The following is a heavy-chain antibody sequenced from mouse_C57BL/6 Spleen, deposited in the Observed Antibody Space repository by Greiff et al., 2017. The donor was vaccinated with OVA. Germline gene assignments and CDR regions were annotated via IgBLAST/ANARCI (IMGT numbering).Heavy chain of an antibody. CDR1: GYTFTSYW. CDR3: ARRDGSSSAWFAD. CDR2: IYPSDSET. D-gene: IGHD1-1*01. V-gene: IGHV1-61*01. J-gene: IGHJ3*01. Sequence: QVQLQQPGAELVRPGSSVKLSCKASGYTFTSYWMDWVKQRPGQGLEWIGNIYPSDSETHYNQKFKDKATLTVDKSSSTAYMQLSSLTSEDSAVYYCARRDGSSSAWFADWGQGTLVTVSA.